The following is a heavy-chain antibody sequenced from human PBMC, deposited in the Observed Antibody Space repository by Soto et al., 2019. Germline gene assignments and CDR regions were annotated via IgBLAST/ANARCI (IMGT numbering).Heavy chain of an antibody. CDR3: ASPVGYGPTPAGGFPPPPV. Sequence: PGESLKISYQGVGYTFGSAWIGWVRQMPGKGLEWMGIIKPGTSDIRYSPSCRGHVTISADEAVSTAYLQWSSLKASDTAMYYCASPVGYGPTPAGGFPPPPVWGQGTLVTVSS. J-gene: IGHJ4*02. CDR1: GYTFGSAW. D-gene: IGHD3-16*01. CDR2: IKPGTSDI. V-gene: IGHV5-51*01.